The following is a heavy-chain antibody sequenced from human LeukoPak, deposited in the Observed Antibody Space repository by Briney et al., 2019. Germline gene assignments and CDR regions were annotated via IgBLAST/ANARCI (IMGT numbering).Heavy chain of an antibody. CDR3: ARDGVISSWYVDNWFDP. CDR1: GFTVSSNY. Sequence: PGGSLRLSCAASGFTVSSNYMSWVRQAPGKGLEWVAVISYDGSNKYYADSVKGRFTISRDNSKNTLYLQMNSLRAEDTAVYYCARDGVISSWYVDNWFDPWGQGTLVTVSS. J-gene: IGHJ5*02. V-gene: IGHV3-30-3*01. D-gene: IGHD6-13*01. CDR2: ISYDGSNK.